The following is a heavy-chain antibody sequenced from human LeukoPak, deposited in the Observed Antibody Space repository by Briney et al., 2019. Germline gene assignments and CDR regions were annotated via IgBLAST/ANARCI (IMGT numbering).Heavy chain of an antibody. J-gene: IGHJ5*02. Sequence: TLSLTCTVSGCAIISGGFSWNWIRQPPGKGLEWIGCIYDRGPAHYNPSLKSRFTISVDRPKNQFFLNVTSLTAADTAVYYCARSRQASGLFSSWGQGTLVVVSS. D-gene: IGHD3-10*01. CDR2: IYDRGPA. CDR1: GCAIISGGFS. V-gene: IGHV4-30-2*01. CDR3: ARSRQASGLFSS.